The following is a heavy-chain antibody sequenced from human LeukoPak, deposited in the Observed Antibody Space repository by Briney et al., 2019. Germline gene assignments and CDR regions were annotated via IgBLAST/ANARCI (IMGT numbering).Heavy chain of an antibody. CDR1: GFTFSNAW. Sequence: GGSLRLSCAASGFTFSNAWMSWVRQAPGKGLEWVGRIKSKTDGGTTDYAAPVKGRFTISRDDSKNTLYLQMNSLKTEDTAVYYCTTDPTVYYYDSSGYYVFDYWGQGTLVTVSS. J-gene: IGHJ4*02. CDR2: IKSKTDGGTT. V-gene: IGHV3-15*01. D-gene: IGHD3-22*01. CDR3: TTDPTVYYYDSSGYYVFDY.